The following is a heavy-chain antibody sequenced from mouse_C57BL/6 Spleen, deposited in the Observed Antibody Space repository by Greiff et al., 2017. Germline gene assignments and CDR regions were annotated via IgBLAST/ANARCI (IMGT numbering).Heavy chain of an antibody. CDR1: GYTFTSYW. D-gene: IGHD2-4*01. CDR3: ASLIYYDYPCYFDY. J-gene: IGHJ2*01. Sequence: QVQLQQSGAELVKPGASVKLSCKASGYTFTSYWMHWVKQRPGQGLEWIGMIHPNSGSTNYNQKFKSKATLTVDKSSSPAYMQLSSLTSEDSAINYYASLIYYDYPCYFDYWGPGTTLTVSS. CDR2: IHPNSGST. V-gene: IGHV1-64*01.